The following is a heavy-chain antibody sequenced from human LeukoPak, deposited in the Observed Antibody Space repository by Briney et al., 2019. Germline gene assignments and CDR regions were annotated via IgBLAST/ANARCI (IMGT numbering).Heavy chain of an antibody. CDR3: ATEGPNYYMDV. J-gene: IGHJ6*03. Sequence: ASVTVSCKASGGTFSKFGISWVRQAPGEGLEWMGGSIPMFGAANYAQKFQGRVTITTDESTTTAHMELISLTSDDTAVYFCATEGPNYYMDVWGKGTTVTVSS. CDR2: SIPMFGAA. CDR1: GGTFSKFG. V-gene: IGHV1-69*05.